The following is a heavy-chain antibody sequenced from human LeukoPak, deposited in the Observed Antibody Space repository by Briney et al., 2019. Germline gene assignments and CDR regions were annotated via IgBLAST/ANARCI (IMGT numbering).Heavy chain of an antibody. V-gene: IGHV4-59*01. CDR3: ARDRSGVTPYYFDY. J-gene: IGHJ4*02. Sequence: SETLSLTCTVSGGSISSYYWSWIRQPPGKGLEWIGYIYYSGSTNYNPPLKSRVTISVDTSKNQFSLKLSSVTAADAAVYYCARDRSGVTPYYFDYWGQGTLVTVSS. D-gene: IGHD4-23*01. CDR2: IYYSGST. CDR1: GGSISSYY.